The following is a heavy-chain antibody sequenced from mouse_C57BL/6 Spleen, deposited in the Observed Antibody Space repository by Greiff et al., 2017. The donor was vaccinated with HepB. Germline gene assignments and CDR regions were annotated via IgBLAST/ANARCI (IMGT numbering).Heavy chain of an antibody. V-gene: IGHV14-1*01. Sequence: EVKLQESGAELVRPGASVKLSCTASGFNIKDYYMHWVKQRPEQGLEWIGRIDPEDGDTEYAPKFQGKATMTADTSSNTAYLQLSSLTSEDTAVYYCTISIYYDYDEVFDYWGQGTTLTVSS. CDR1: GFNIKDYY. J-gene: IGHJ2*01. CDR3: TISIYYDYDEVFDY. CDR2: IDPEDGDT. D-gene: IGHD2-4*01.